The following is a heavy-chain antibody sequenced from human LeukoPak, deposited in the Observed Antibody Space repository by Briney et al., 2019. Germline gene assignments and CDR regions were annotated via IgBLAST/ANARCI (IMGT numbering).Heavy chain of an antibody. Sequence: PGRSLRLSCAASGFTVSSNYMNWVRQAPGKGLEWVSLIYSGGSTHYADSVKGRFTISRDNSKNTLYLQMNSLRAEDTAVYYCARDGDSSYYGDYWGQGTLVTVSS. CDR2: IYSGGST. V-gene: IGHV3-66*01. CDR3: ARDGDSSYYGDY. CDR1: GFTVSSNY. D-gene: IGHD3-22*01. J-gene: IGHJ4*02.